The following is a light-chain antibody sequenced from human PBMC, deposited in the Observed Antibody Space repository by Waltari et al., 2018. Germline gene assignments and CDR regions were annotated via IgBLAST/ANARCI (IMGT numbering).Light chain of an antibody. CDR3: HHYGDSSAWT. Sequence: EIVLTHSPGTLSLSPGESATLSCRASPSVPNNYVAWYHHKPGHAPRLIIFGAATRAAGIPDRFSGSGSGTDFTLTISRLEPEDVAVFYCHHYGDSSAWTFGQGTKLEI. J-gene: IGKJ1*01. V-gene: IGKV3-20*01. CDR2: GAA. CDR1: PSVPNNY.